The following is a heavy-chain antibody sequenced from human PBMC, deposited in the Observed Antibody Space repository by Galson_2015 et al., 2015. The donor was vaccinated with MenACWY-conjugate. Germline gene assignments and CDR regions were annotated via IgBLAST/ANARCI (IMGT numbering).Heavy chain of an antibody. CDR3: ARVRGGSHNWVDP. Sequence: ISGDSVSSNSAAWNWLRQSPSRGLEWLGRTYYRSKWYNDYAVSVKSRITINPDTSKNQFSLHLNSVTPEDTAVYYCARVRGGSHNWVDPWGQGTLVTVSS. V-gene: IGHV6-1*01. CDR1: GDSVSSNSAA. J-gene: IGHJ5*02. D-gene: IGHD2-15*01. CDR2: TYYRSKWYN.